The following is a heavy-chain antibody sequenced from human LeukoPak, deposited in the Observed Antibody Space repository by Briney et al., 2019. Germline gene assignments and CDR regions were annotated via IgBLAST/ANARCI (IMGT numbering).Heavy chain of an antibody. CDR1: GFTFSTYG. CDR3: AKDTVLRRYYYDSSGYPDY. Sequence: GRSLRLSCAASGFTFSTYGMHWVRQAPGKGLEWVAVISYDGNNKYYADSVKGRFTISRDNSKNTLYLQMSSLRAEDTAVYYCAKDTVLRRYYYDSSGYPDYWGQGTLVTVSS. CDR2: ISYDGNNK. D-gene: IGHD3-22*01. J-gene: IGHJ4*02. V-gene: IGHV3-30*18.